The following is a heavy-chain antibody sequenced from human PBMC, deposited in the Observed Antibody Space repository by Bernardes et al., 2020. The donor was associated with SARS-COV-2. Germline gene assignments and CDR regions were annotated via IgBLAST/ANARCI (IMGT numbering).Heavy chain of an antibody. J-gene: IGHJ4*02. CDR1: GYTFRSYW. V-gene: IGHV3-74*01. D-gene: IGHD5-12*01. CDR2: ISEDGSAI. CDR3: ARGSGYYYFDF. Sequence: GGSLRLSCAASGYTFRSYWVHWARQAPGKGLVWVSGISEDGSAIRSADSVKGRFTISRDNVKNTLFLQMSSLTAEDTAVYYCARGSGYYYFDFWGQGTLVTVSS.